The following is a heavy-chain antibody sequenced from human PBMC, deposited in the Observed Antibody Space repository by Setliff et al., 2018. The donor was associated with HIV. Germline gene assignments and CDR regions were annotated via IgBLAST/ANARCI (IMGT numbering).Heavy chain of an antibody. D-gene: IGHD6-19*01. V-gene: IGHV1-18*01. CDR2: ISAYNGNI. CDR1: GYTFTSYG. J-gene: IGHJ5*02. CDR3: ARAEAVAHLYP. Sequence: ASVKVSCKASGYTFTSYGISGVRQAPGQGLEWMGWISAYNGNINYAQKVQGRVTMTTDTSTSTAYMELRSLRSDDTAVYYWARAEAVAHLYPWGQGTLVTVSS.